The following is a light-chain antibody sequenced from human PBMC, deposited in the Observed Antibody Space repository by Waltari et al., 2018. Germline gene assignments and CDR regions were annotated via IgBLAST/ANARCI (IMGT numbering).Light chain of an antibody. CDR1: QDIGSW. CDR2: VAT. Sequence: IKMTQSPLSVPASVGARVTISCRASQDIGSWLAWYQHKPGKAPKLLIYVATNLQSGVPSRFSGSGSGTDFTLTISGLQADDSAIYYCQQYYSTPGFGPGTKVDIK. J-gene: IGKJ3*01. CDR3: QQYYSTPG. V-gene: IGKV1-12*01.